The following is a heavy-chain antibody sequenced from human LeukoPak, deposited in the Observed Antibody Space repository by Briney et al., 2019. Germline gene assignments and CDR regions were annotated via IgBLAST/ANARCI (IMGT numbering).Heavy chain of an antibody. CDR3: AAAIPSGDSSGYYFDY. D-gene: IGHD3-22*01. CDR1: GFTFTSSA. V-gene: IGHV1-58*02. J-gene: IGHJ4*02. Sequence: GASVKVSCKASGFTFTSSAMQWVRQARGQRLEWIGWIVVGSGNTNYAQKFQERVTITRDMSTSTAYMELRSLRSEDTAVYSCAAAIPSGDSSGYYFDYWGQGTLVTVSS. CDR2: IVVGSGNT.